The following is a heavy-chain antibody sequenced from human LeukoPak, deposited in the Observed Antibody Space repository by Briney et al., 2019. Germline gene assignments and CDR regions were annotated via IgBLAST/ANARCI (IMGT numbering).Heavy chain of an antibody. Sequence: ASVKVSCKASGYTFTSYDINWVRQATGQGLEWMGWMNPNSGNTGYAQKFQGRVTMTRNTSISTAYMELSSLRSEDSAVYYCAREAGLQFGTEIPGTNWFDPWGQGTLVIVSS. V-gene: IGHV1-8*01. J-gene: IGHJ5*02. D-gene: IGHD5-24*01. CDR2: MNPNSGNT. CDR1: GYTFTSYD. CDR3: AREAGLQFGTEIPGTNWFDP.